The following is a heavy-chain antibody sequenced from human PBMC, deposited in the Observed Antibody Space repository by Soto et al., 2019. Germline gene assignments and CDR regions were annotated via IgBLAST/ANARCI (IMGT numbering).Heavy chain of an antibody. CDR1: GGSISSGDYY. CDR3: AXXXXXXXXXXXXDP. Sequence: QVQLQESGPGLVKPSQTLSLTCTVSGGSISSGDYYWSWIRQPPGKGLEWIGYIYYSGSTYYNPSLKSRVTISVDTSXSQFALKLSXVTAAXXXXXXCAXXXXXXXXXXXXDPWGQGTLVTVSS. CDR2: IYYSGST. J-gene: IGHJ5*02. V-gene: IGHV4-30-4*01.